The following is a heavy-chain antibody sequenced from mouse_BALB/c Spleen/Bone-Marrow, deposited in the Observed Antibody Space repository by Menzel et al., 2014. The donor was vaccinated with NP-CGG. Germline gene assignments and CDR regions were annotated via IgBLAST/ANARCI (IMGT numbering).Heavy chain of an antibody. J-gene: IGHJ3*01. V-gene: IGHV3-2*02. Sequence: EVQLQQSGPGLVKPSQSLSLTCTVTGCSITSDYAWNWLRQFPGDKLEWMGYINYSGFTTYNPSLKSRISIIRDTSKNQFFLQLNSVTTEDTATYYCAREDNYAFAYWGQGTLVTVSA. CDR2: INYSGFT. CDR3: AREDNYAFAY. CDR1: GCSITSDYA. D-gene: IGHD1-3*01.